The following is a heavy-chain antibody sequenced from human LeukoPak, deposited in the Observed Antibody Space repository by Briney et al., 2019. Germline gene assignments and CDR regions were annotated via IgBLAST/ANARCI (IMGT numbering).Heavy chain of an antibody. CDR2: IIPIFGTA. J-gene: IGHJ5*02. CDR1: GGTFSSYA. D-gene: IGHD6-6*01. Sequence: ASVKVSCTASGGTFSSYAISWVRQAPGQRLEWMGGIIPIFGTANYAQKFQGRVTITADESTSTAYMELSSLRSEDTAVYYCARVAESIWFDPWGQGTLVTVSS. V-gene: IGHV1-69*13. CDR3: ARVAESIWFDP.